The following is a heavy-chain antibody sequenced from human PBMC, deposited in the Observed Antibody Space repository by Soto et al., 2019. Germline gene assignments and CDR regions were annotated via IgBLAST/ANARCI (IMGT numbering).Heavy chain of an antibody. CDR2: IIPILDIP. Sequence: QVQLVQSGAEVKKPGSSVKVSCKASGGTFSRYTFTWVRRAPGQGLEWMRRIIPILDIPNYAQNFQGRVTITADKSTSTAYMELSSLTSDDTAVYYCASHFTGVLVLGTSPPGGDNYGWDVWGQGTTVTVSS. D-gene: IGHD2-8*02. CDR3: ASHFTGVLVLGTSPPGGDNYGWDV. J-gene: IGHJ6*02. CDR1: GGTFSRYT. V-gene: IGHV1-69*02.